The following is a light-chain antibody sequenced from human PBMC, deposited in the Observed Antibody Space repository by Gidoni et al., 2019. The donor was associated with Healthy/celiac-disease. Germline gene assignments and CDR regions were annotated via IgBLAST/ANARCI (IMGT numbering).Light chain of an antibody. CDR3: QQSYSTPLT. V-gene: IGKV1-39*01. J-gene: IGKJ4*01. CDR1: QSISSY. CDR2: AAS. Sequence: DMQMLQSPSSLSASVGDRVTITCRASQSISSYLNWYQQKPGKAPKLLIYAASSLKSAVPSRFSGSGSGTDFTLTISSLQPEAFATYYCQQSYSTPLTFGGGTKVEIK.